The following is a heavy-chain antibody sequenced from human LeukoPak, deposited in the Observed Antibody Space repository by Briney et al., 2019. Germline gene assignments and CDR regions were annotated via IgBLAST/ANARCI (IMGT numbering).Heavy chain of an antibody. CDR2: IFNSGRT. J-gene: IGHJ4*02. CDR3: ALGDCSSTSCYVFDY. V-gene: IGHV4-59*01. Sequence: SESLSLTCTVSGGYISSYYWSWIRQPPGKGLEWIGYIFNSGRTNYNPSLKSRVTISVDTSKNQFSLKLSSVTAADTAVYFCALGDCSSTSCYVFDYWGQGTLVTVSS. CDR1: GGYISSYY. D-gene: IGHD2-2*01.